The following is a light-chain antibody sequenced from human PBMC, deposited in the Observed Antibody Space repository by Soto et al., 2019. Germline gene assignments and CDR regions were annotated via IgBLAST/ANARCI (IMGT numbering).Light chain of an antibody. V-gene: IGLV1-40*01. CDR2: GNS. CDR1: SSNVGAGYD. Sequence: QSVLTQPPSVSGAPGQRVTISCTGSSSNVGAGYDVQWYQQLPGTAPKLLISGNSNRPSGVPDRFSGSKSGTSASLASTGLQAEDEADYYCQSYDSSLSAVVFGGGTKLTVL. J-gene: IGLJ2*01. CDR3: QSYDSSLSAVV.